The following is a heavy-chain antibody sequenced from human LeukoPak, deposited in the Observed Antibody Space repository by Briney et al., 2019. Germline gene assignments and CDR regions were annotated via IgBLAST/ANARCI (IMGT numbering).Heavy chain of an antibody. CDR2: ISGSGGST. CDR3: AKVGDSSGYIYYFDY. D-gene: IGHD3-22*01. V-gene: IGHV3-23*01. CDR1: GFTFSSYS. Sequence: PGGSLRLSCAASGFTFSSYSMSWVRQAPGKGLAWVSAISGSGGSTYYEDSVKGRFTISRDNSKNTLYLQMNSLRAEDTAVYDCAKVGDSSGYIYYFDYWGQGTLVTVSS. J-gene: IGHJ4*02.